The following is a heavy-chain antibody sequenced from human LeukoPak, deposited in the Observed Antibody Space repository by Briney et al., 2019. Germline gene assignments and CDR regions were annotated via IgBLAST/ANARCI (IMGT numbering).Heavy chain of an antibody. CDR3: ARAIVVVPAAISQAGWFDP. D-gene: IGHD2-2*01. Sequence: SETLSLTCTVSGGSISSGGYYWSWIRQHPGKGQEWIGYIYYSGSTYYNPSLKSRVTISVDTSKNQFSLKLSSVTAADTAVYYCARAIVVVPAAISQAGWFDPWGQGTLVTVSS. J-gene: IGHJ5*02. V-gene: IGHV4-31*03. CDR1: GGSISSGGYY. CDR2: IYYSGST.